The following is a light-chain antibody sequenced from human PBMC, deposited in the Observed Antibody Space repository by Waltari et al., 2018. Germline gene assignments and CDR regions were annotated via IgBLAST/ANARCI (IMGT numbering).Light chain of an antibody. CDR3: QQYGTSPYT. CDR1: QNLSSNF. J-gene: IGKJ2*01. CDR2: GAA. Sequence: IVLTQSPGTLSLSPGDKASLSCKASQNLSSNFLAWNRQRPGQPPGLLIHGAAKRAAGIPDTFSGSGSGTDFTLTISRLEAEDSAVYYCQQYGTSPYTFGQGTKVEIK. V-gene: IGKV3-20*01.